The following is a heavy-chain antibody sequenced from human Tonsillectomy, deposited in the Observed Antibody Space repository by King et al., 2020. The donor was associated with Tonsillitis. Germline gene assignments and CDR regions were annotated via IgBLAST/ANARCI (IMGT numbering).Heavy chain of an antibody. Sequence: MQLQESGPGLVKPSETLSLTCTVSGDSIGTYYWSWIRQPPGKGLEWIGYVYYTGANMYNPSLKTRVTITDDTSKNQFSLRLTSVTAAGTAVYYCARQSGYASGWFSHWGQGILVTVSA. CDR2: VYYTGAN. D-gene: IGHD6-19*01. CDR3: ARQSGYASGWFSH. V-gene: IGHV4-59*08. CDR1: GDSIGTYY. J-gene: IGHJ5*02.